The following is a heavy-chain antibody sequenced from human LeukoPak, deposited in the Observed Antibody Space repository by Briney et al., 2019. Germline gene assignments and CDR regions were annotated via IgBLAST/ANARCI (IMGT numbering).Heavy chain of an antibody. CDR1: GGSISSSSYY. Sequence: SETLSLTCTVSGGSISSSSYYWGWIRQPPGKGLEWIGSIYYSGSTYYNPSLKSRVTISVDTSKNQFSLKLSSVTAADTAVYYCASGNEHSGDSPFDYWAREPWSPSPQ. J-gene: IGHJ4*02. V-gene: IGHV4-39*07. D-gene: IGHD5-12*01. CDR3: ASGNEHSGDSPFDY. CDR2: IYYSGST.